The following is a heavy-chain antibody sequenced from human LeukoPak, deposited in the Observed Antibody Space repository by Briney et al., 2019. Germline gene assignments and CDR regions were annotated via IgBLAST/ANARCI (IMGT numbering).Heavy chain of an antibody. D-gene: IGHD6-13*01. V-gene: IGHV1-2*02. CDR3: ARGQQTYYFDY. Sequence: ASVKVSCKASGYTFTDNYVHWVRQGPGQGLEWMGWINPNSGGTNYAQKFQGRVTMTRDTSISTAYMELSRLRSDDTAVYYCARGQQTYYFDYWGQGTLVTVSS. J-gene: IGHJ4*02. CDR2: INPNSGGT. CDR1: GYTFTDNY.